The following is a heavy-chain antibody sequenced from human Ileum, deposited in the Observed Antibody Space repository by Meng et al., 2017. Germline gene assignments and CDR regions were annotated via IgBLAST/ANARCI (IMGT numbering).Heavy chain of an antibody. D-gene: IGHD1-14*01. Sequence: QVELQVSGPGLVRPSGTLSLSCTVSGASVNFGLYFWSWIRQSPGKTLEWIGHTYYTGLTNYNPSLKSRVAISLDASKNQFSLKLNSVSAADSAVYFCARTYNTPFFDSWGQGTLVTVSS. CDR3: ARTYNTPFFDS. V-gene: IGHV4-61*01. CDR2: TYYTGLT. CDR1: GASVNFGLYF. J-gene: IGHJ4*02.